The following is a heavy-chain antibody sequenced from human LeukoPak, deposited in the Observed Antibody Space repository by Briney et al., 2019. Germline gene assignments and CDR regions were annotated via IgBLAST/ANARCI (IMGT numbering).Heavy chain of an antibody. J-gene: IGHJ4*02. CDR3: ARLSDGAFDY. Sequence: SETLSLTCTVSGGSISSYYWSWIRQPPGKGLEWIGCIYYSGSTNYNPSLKSRVTISVDTSKNQFSLKLSSVTAADTAVYYCARLSDGAFDYWGQGTLVTVSS. CDR1: GGSISSYY. CDR2: IYYSGST. V-gene: IGHV4-59*08.